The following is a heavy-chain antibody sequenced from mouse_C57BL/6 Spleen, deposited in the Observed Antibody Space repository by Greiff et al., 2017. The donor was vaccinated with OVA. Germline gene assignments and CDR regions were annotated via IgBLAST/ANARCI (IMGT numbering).Heavy chain of an antibody. CDR2: IYPGDGDT. Sequence: VKVVESGPELVKPGASVKISCKASGYAFSSSWMNWVKQRPGKGLEWIGRIYPGDGDTNYNGKFKGKATLTADKSSSTAYMQLSSLTSEDSAVYFCARYDGRKSSYYAMDYWGQGTSVTVSS. V-gene: IGHV1-82*01. D-gene: IGHD1-1*01. CDR3: ARYDGRKSSYYAMDY. CDR1: GYAFSSSW. J-gene: IGHJ4*01.